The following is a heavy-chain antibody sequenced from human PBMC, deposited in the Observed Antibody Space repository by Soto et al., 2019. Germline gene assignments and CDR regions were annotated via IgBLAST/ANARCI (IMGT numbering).Heavy chain of an antibody. V-gene: IGHV4-34*01. Sequence: ASETLSLTCAVHGGSFSDYYWSWIRQPPGKGLEWIGEINYSGRTNYNPSLKSRVTISVDTSKNQFPLTLSSMTAADTAVYYCARTGHPFDYWGQGTLVTVSS. CDR2: INYSGRT. J-gene: IGHJ4*02. CDR1: GGSFSDYY. CDR3: ARTGHPFDY.